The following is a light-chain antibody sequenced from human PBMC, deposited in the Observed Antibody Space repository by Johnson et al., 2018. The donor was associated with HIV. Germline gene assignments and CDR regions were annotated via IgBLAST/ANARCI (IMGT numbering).Light chain of an antibody. V-gene: IGLV1-51*01. CDR2: DTY. J-gene: IGLJ1*01. CDR1: SSNIGNNY. Sequence: QSVLTQPPSVSAAPGQKVTISCSGSSSNIGNNYISWYQQLPRTAPKLLIYDTYKRPSGIPDRFSASKSGTSATLAITGLQTGDEADYYCGTWDSSLNAYVFGTGTKVTVL. CDR3: GTWDSSLNAYV.